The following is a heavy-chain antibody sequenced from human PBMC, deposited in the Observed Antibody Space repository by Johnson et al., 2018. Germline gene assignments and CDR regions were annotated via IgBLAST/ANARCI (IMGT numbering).Heavy chain of an antibody. V-gene: IGHV4-34*01. Sequence: QVQLQQWGAGLLKPSETLSLNCAVYAGSFRGYYWSWIRQPPGKGLEWIGEINHSGSTNYNPSLKSRVNISVDTSKNHFSLKLNSVTAADTAVYYCARGSGYDYYYNYYSMDVWGQGTTVTVSS. J-gene: IGHJ6*02. CDR1: AGSFRGYY. CDR2: INHSGST. CDR3: ARGSGYDYYYNYYSMDV. D-gene: IGHD5-12*01.